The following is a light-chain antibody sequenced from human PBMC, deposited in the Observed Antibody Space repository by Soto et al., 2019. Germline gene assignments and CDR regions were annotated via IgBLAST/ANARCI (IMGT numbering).Light chain of an antibody. Sequence: EIVMTQSPATLSVSPGERATLSCRASQSVSSNLAWYQQKPGQAPRLLIYGASNRATGIPDRFSGSGSGTDFTLTISRLEPEDFATYYCQQLNSYLITFGQGTRLEIK. V-gene: IGKV3D-15*01. J-gene: IGKJ5*01. CDR3: QQLNSYLIT. CDR1: QSVSSN. CDR2: GAS.